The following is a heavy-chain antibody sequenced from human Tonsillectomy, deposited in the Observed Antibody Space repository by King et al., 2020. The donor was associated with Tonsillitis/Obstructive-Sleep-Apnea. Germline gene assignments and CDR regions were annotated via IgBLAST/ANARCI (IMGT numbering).Heavy chain of an antibody. CDR1: GFTFSSYG. CDR2: IWYDGGNK. CDR3: AREGYCSSTSCYGYMDV. J-gene: IGHJ6*03. D-gene: IGHD2-2*01. V-gene: IGHV3-33*01. Sequence: VQLVESGGGVVQPGRSLRLSCAASGFTFSSYGMHWVRQAPGKGLGGGAVIWYDGGNKNYADSVKGRFTHSRDNSKNTLYLQMNSLRAEETAVYYCAREGYCSSTSCYGYMDVWGKGTTVTVSS.